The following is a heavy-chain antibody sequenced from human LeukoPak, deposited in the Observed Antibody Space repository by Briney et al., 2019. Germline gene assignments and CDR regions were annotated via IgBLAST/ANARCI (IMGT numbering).Heavy chain of an antibody. D-gene: IGHD1-7*01. Sequence: GGSLRLSCAASGFTFNYAWMSWVRQVPGKGLEWVGQTVSEIDGGTTDYATPVKGRFTISRDDSISTLYLQMNSLKIEDTAVYYCTTDEDWNYARKDVWGQGATVIVSS. CDR3: TTDEDWNYARKDV. V-gene: IGHV3-15*04. CDR1: GFTFNYAW. CDR2: TVSEIDGGTT. J-gene: IGHJ6*02.